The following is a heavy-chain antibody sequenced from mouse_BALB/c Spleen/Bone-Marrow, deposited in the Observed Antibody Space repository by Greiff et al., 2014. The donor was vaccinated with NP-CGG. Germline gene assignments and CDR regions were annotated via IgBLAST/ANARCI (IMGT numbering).Heavy chain of an antibody. V-gene: IGHV1S81*02. D-gene: IGHD1-1*01. J-gene: IGHJ1*01. CDR3: TRSNYGYWFFDV. CDR2: INPSNGGT. CDR1: GYSFTNYY. Sequence: QVQLQQSGAELVKPGASVKLSCKASGYSFTNYYMYWVKQWPGQGPEWIGEINPSNGGTNFNEKFKSKATLTVDKSSSTAFMQLSSLTSEDSAVYYCTRSNYGYWFFDVWGAGTTVTVSS.